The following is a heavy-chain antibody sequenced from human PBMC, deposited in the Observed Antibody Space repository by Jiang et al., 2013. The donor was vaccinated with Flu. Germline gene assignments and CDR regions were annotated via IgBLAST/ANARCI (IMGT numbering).Heavy chain of an antibody. CDR3: ARGPYCSGGSCYSEGRDY. CDR1: GGSFSGYY. Sequence: LLKPSETLSLTCAVYGGSFSGYYWSWIRQPPGKGLEWIGEINHSGSTNYNPSLKSRVTISVDTSKNQFSLKLSSVTAADTAVYYCARGPYCSGGSCYSEGRDYWGQGTLVTVSS. J-gene: IGHJ4*02. D-gene: IGHD2-15*01. CDR2: INHSGST. V-gene: IGHV4-34*01.